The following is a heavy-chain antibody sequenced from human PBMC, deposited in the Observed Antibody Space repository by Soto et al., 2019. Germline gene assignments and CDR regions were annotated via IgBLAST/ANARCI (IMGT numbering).Heavy chain of an antibody. CDR1: GGSISSGGYS. CDR3: ARAIYMEHYYFDY. V-gene: IGHV4-30-2*01. Sequence: LSLTCAVSGGSISSGGYSWSWIRQPPGKGLEWIGYIYHSGSTYYNPSLKNRVTISVDRSKNQFSLKLSSVTAADTAVYYCARAIYMEHYYFDYWGQGTLVTVSS. D-gene: IGHD1-1*01. J-gene: IGHJ4*02. CDR2: IYHSGST.